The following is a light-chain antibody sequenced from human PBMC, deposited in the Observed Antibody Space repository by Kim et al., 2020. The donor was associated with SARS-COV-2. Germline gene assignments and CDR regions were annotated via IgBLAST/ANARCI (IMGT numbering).Light chain of an antibody. V-gene: IGLV3-1*01. Sequence: SESPGQTASITCSGDKLGDKYACWYQQKPGQSPVLVIYQDSKRPSGIPERFSGSNSGNTATLTISGTQAMDEADYYCQAWDSNTGVFGGGTQLTVL. CDR1: KLGDKY. CDR3: QAWDSNTGV. CDR2: QDS. J-gene: IGLJ2*01.